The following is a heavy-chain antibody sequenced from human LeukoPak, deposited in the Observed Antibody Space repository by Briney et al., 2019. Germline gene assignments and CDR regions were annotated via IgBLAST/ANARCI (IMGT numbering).Heavy chain of an antibody. CDR3: TTDLSNILTGYYSFDY. CDR1: GFTFSNAW. Sequence: GGSLRLSCAASGFTFSNAWMSWVRQAPGKGLEWVGRIKSKTDGGTTDYAAPVKGRFTISRDDSKNPLYLQMNSLKTEDTAVYYCTTDLSNILTGYYSFDYWGQGTLVTVSS. CDR2: IKSKTDGGTT. V-gene: IGHV3-15*01. D-gene: IGHD3-9*01. J-gene: IGHJ4*02.